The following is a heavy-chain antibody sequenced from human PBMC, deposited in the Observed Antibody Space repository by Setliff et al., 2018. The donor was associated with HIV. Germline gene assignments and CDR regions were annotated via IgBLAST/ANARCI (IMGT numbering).Heavy chain of an antibody. Sequence: SETLSLTCNVSGVSISSHHWSWIRQPPGKGLEWIGYIYYTGTTKYNPSLYSRVTISIDISKNQLSLQLSSVTAADTAVYFCARSYSSSLNPSGWMDVWGKGTTVTVSS. CDR3: ARSYSSSLNPSGWMDV. J-gene: IGHJ6*04. V-gene: IGHV4-59*11. D-gene: IGHD6-13*01. CDR2: IYYTGTT. CDR1: GVSISSHH.